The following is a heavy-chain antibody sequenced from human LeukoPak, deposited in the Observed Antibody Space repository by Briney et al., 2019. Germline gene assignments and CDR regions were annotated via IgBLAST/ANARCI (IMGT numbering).Heavy chain of an antibody. CDR2: INPNSGGT. D-gene: IGHD4-17*01. Sequence: ASVKVSCKASGYTFTGYYMHWVRQAPGQGLEWMGWINPNSGGTNYAQKFQGRVTMTRDTSISTAYMELSSLRSEDTAVYYCARAGDPFGDYNYWGQGTLVTVSS. CDR3: ARAGDPFGDYNY. J-gene: IGHJ4*02. V-gene: IGHV1-2*02. CDR1: GYTFTGYY.